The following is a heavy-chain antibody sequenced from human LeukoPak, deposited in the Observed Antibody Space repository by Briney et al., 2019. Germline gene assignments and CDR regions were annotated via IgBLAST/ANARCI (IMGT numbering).Heavy chain of an antibody. CDR1: GFTFSSYE. CDR3: ARGSLYCSSTSCYLDY. J-gene: IGHJ4*02. D-gene: IGHD2-2*01. V-gene: IGHV3-48*03. Sequence: GGSLRLSCAASGFTFSSYEMNWVRQAPGKGLEWVSYISSSGSTIYYADSVKGRFTISRDNAKNSLYLRMNSLRAEDTAVYYCARGSLYCSSTSCYLDYWGQGTLVTVSS. CDR2: ISSSGSTI.